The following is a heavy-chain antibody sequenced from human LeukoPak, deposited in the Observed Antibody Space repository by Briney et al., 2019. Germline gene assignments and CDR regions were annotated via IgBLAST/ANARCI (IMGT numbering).Heavy chain of an antibody. D-gene: IGHD3-3*01. Sequence: GGSLRLSCAVSGFTFSDHHMDWVRQAPGKGLEWVSYISSSSSTIYYADSVKGRFTISRDNAKNSLYLQMNSLRDEDTAVYYCARVFSGQEDYWGQGTLVTVSS. CDR3: ARVFSGQEDY. J-gene: IGHJ4*02. V-gene: IGHV3-48*02. CDR1: GFTFSDHH. CDR2: ISSSSSTI.